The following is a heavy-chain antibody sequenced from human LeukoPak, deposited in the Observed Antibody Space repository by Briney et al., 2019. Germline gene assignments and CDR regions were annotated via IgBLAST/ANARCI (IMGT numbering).Heavy chain of an antibody. CDR1: GFTFSSFA. J-gene: IGHJ4*02. CDR3: AKTGYNWKGADYLDY. CDR2: ISGSGVNT. D-gene: IGHD1-20*01. V-gene: IGHV3-23*01. Sequence: GGSLRLSCAASGFTFSSFALNWVRLAPGKGLEWVSAISGSGVNTYYADSVKGRFTISRDKSNTTMFLQMNNLRAEDTAVYYCAKTGYNWKGADYLDYWGQGTLVTVSS.